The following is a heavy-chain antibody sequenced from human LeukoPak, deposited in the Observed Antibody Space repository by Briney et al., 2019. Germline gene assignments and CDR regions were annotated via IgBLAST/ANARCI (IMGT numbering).Heavy chain of an antibody. CDR3: AKVGPYYDSSGYYYESMYYFDY. D-gene: IGHD3-22*01. CDR1: GFTFSSYG. V-gene: IGHV3-30*02. J-gene: IGHJ4*02. Sequence: GGSLRLSCAASGFTFSSYGMHWFRQAPGKGLEWVAFIRYDGSNKYYADSVKGRFTISRDNSKNTLYLQMNSLRAEDTAVYYCAKVGPYYDSSGYYYESMYYFDYWGQGTLVTVSS. CDR2: IRYDGSNK.